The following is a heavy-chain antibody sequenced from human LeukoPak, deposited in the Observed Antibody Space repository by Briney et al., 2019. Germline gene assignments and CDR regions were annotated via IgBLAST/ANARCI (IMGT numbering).Heavy chain of an antibody. CDR3: ARTVIAAAGLLYYYYGMDV. Sequence: SGGSLTLSCAASGFTFSDYYMSWIRQAPGKGLEWVSYISSSGITIYYADSVKGRFTISRDNAKNSLYLQMNSLRAEDTAVYYCARTVIAAAGLLYYYYGMDVWGQGTTVTVSS. CDR1: GFTFSDYY. V-gene: IGHV3-11*01. J-gene: IGHJ6*02. D-gene: IGHD6-13*01. CDR2: ISSSGITI.